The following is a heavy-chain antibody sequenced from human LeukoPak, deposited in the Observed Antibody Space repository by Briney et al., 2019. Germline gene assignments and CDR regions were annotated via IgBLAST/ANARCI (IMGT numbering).Heavy chain of an antibody. CDR1: GYSISSGYY. V-gene: IGHV4-38-2*02. CDR3: AREYYGTLDY. Sequence: SETLSLTCAVSGYSISSGYYWGWIRQPPGKGLEWIGSISHSGSTYYNQSLKSRVTISVDTSENEFSLMRSSVTAADTPVYYCAREYYGTLDYWGQGTLVTVPS. J-gene: IGHJ4*02. CDR2: ISHSGST. D-gene: IGHD2/OR15-2a*01.